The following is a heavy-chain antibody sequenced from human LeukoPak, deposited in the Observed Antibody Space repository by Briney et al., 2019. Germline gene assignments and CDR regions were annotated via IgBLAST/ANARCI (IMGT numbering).Heavy chain of an antibody. V-gene: IGHV3-9*01. Sequence: GGSLRLSCAASGFTFDDYAMHWVRQAPGKGLEWVSGISWKSGSRGYADSVKGRFTISRDNAKNSLYLQMNSLRAEDTAFYYCGKANSYYYDSSGPANRGQGTLVTVSS. CDR2: ISWKSGSR. D-gene: IGHD3-22*01. J-gene: IGHJ4*02. CDR3: GKANSYYYDSSGPAN. CDR1: GFTFDDYA.